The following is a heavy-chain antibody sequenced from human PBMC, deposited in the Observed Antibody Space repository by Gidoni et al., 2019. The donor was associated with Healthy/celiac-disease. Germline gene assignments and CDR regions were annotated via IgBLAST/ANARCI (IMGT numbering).Heavy chain of an antibody. J-gene: IGHJ5*02. D-gene: IGHD2-8*01. V-gene: IGHV4-34*01. CDR1: GGSFSGSS. CDR2: INHSGST. Sequence: QVQLPQWGAGLLKPSATLSLPCAVYGGSFSGSSWSWIRPPPGKGLEWIGEINHSGSTNDNPSLKSRVTISVDTSKNQCALKLSSWTAADTAVYYCARQVYAIVFWFDPWGQGTLVTVSS. CDR3: ARQVYAIVFWFDP.